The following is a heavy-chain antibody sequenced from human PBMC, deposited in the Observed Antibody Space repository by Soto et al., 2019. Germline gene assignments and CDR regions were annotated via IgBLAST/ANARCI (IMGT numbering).Heavy chain of an antibody. D-gene: IGHD6-19*01. J-gene: IGHJ6*02. V-gene: IGHV1-8*01. Sequence: ASVKVSCKASGYTFTSYDINWVRQATGQGLEWMGWMNPNSGKTGYAQKFQGRVTMTRNTSISTAYMELSSLRSEDTAVYYCARVGYSSGWWSEGYYYGMDVWGQGTTVTVSS. CDR2: MNPNSGKT. CDR1: GYTFTSYD. CDR3: ARVGYSSGWWSEGYYYGMDV.